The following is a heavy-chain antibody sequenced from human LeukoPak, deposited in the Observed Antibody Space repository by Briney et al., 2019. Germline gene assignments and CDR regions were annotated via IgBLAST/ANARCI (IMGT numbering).Heavy chain of an antibody. J-gene: IGHJ4*02. D-gene: IGHD5-12*01. V-gene: IGHV3-11*01. CDR3: ARVRAYSGYDWVDY. CDR1: GFTFSDYY. Sequence: PGGSLRLSCAASGFTFSDYYMSWIRQAPGKGLEWVSYISSSGSTIYYADSVKGRFTISRDNAKNSLYLQINSLRAEDTAVYYCARVRAYSGYDWVDYWGQGTLVTVSS. CDR2: ISSSGSTI.